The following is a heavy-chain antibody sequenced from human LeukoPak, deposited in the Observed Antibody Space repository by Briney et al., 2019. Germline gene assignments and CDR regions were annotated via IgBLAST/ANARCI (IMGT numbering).Heavy chain of an antibody. CDR1: GFTFSSYW. CDR2: INSDGSST. CDR3: ARVIAVAGNYYFDY. J-gene: IGHJ4*02. Sequence: GGSLRLSCAASGFTFSSYWMHWVRQAPGKGLVWVSRINSDGSSTSHADSVKGRFTISRDNAKNTLCLQMNSLRAEDTAVYYCARVIAVAGNYYFDYWGQGTLVTVSS. D-gene: IGHD6-19*01. V-gene: IGHV3-74*01.